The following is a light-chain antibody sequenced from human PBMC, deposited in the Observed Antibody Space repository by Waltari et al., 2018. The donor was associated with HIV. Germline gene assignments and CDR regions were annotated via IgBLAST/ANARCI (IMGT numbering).Light chain of an antibody. CDR2: KDT. V-gene: IGLV1-47*01. J-gene: IGLJ1*01. CDR3: VGWDSRLSGYV. Sequence: QSVLTQPPSASGTPGQRVTISCSGSSSNIENDNVYWYQQLTGAAPRLLIDKDTQRPSGVPDRFTGSKSGTSASLAISGLRSEDEADYYCVGWDSRLSGYVFGSGTKVTVL. CDR1: SSNIENDN.